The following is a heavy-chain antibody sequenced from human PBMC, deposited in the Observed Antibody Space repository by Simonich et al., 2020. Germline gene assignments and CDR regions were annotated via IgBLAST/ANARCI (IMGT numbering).Heavy chain of an antibody. CDR1: GYTFTGYY. CDR3: ARDRAARYYYYYYMDV. CDR2: SNPNSGGK. J-gene: IGHJ6*03. V-gene: IGHV1-2*02. D-gene: IGHD6-6*01. Sequence: QVQLVQSGAEVKKPGASVKVSCKASGYTFTGYYMHWVRQAPGKGLEWMGWSNPNSGGKNNAQKVQGRVTMTRDTSISTAYMELSRLRSDDTAVYYCARDRAARYYYYYYMDVWGKGTTVTVSS.